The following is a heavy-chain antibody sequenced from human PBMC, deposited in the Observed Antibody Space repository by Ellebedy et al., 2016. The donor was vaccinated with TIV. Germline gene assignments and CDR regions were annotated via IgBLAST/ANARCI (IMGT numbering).Heavy chain of an antibody. D-gene: IGHD5-24*01. J-gene: IGHJ4*02. CDR2: ISSTTLTT. V-gene: IGHV3-48*04. CDR3: ARDMGRWLQFLGY. Sequence: GESLKISCAASGFTFSSYNMIWVRQAPGKGLEWIAYISSTTLTTEYADSVKGRFTIYRDNAKNSVHLQMNSLRAEDTAVYFCARDMGRWLQFLGYWGQGTLVTVSS. CDR1: GFTFSSYN.